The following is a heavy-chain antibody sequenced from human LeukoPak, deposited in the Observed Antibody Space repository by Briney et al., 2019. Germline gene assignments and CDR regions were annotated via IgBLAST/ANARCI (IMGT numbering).Heavy chain of an antibody. D-gene: IGHD4-23*01. J-gene: IGHJ4*02. CDR1: GGSISSYY. CDR2: NYTNGST. CDR3: ARRGYGGQGYYFDY. V-gene: IGHV4-4*08. Sequence: TTSETLSLTCTVPGGSISSYYWSWIRQPPGKGLERNGHNYTNGSTNYKPSLKSRVTIYVETSKKQFSLKLSSVTAADTAVYYCARRGYGGQGYYFDYWGQGTLVTVSS.